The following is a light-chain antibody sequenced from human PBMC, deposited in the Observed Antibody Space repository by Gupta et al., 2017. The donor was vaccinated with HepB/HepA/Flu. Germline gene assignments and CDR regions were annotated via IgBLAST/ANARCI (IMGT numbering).Light chain of an antibody. CDR2: WAS. CDR3: QQYHSPPYT. Sequence: DIVMTQSPDSLAESLGERATINCKSSQSVLYSSNNKNYLAWYQQKPGQAPKLLIYWASTRESGVPDRFSGSGSGTDFTLTISSLQAEDVAVYYCQQYHSPPYTFGQGTKLEIK. V-gene: IGKV4-1*01. J-gene: IGKJ2*01. CDR1: QSVLYSSNNKNY.